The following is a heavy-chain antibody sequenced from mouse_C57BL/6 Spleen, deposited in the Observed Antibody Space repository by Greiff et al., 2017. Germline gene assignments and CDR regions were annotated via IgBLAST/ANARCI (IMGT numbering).Heavy chain of an antibody. CDR1: GYTFTSYT. Sequence: QVQLKESGAELARPGASVKMSCKASGYTFTSYTMHWVKQRPGQGLEWIGYINPSSGYTKYNQKFKDKATLTADKSSSTAYMQLSSLTSEDSAVYYCAHDGYSLAYWGQGTLVTVSA. D-gene: IGHD2-3*01. V-gene: IGHV1-4*01. CDR3: AHDGYSLAY. CDR2: INPSSGYT. J-gene: IGHJ3*01.